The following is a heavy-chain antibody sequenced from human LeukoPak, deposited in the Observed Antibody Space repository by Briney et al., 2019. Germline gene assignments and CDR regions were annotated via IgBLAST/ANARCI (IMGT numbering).Heavy chain of an antibody. V-gene: IGHV3-30-3*01. Sequence: PGGSLRLSCAASGFTFSSYAMHWVRQAPGKGLEWVAVISYDGSSKYYADSVKGRFTISRDNSKNTLYLQMNSLRAEDTAVYYCARVSPEKTYYYAFDIWGQGTMVTVSS. CDR2: ISYDGSSK. D-gene: IGHD3-10*01. J-gene: IGHJ3*02. CDR3: ARVSPEKTYYYAFDI. CDR1: GFTFSSYA.